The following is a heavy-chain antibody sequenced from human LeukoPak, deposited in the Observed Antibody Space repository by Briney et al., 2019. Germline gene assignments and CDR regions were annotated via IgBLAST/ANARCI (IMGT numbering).Heavy chain of an antibody. V-gene: IGHV1-2*02. D-gene: IGHD1-14*01. CDR1: GYTFDNFY. Sequence: GASVKVSCKASGYTFDNFYIHWVRQAPGQGPEWMGWINGNDGSTNYAQKFQGRVTMTRVTAISTVYMDLSGLRPDDTAIYYCARDEGSTYNPLDYWGQGTLVTVSS. J-gene: IGHJ4*02. CDR2: INGNDGST. CDR3: ARDEGSTYNPLDY.